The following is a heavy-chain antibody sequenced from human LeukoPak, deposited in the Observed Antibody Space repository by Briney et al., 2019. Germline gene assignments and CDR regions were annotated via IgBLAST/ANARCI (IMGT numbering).Heavy chain of an antibody. CDR3: ARYCTSTSCFLKHVFDS. Sequence: SDPLSLTCTVCGGSISNWGWIDQPPGRGLEWIGRIYYSGTSYYSPSIKSRVPISADTSKNQFSLELSSVTAADTAVYYCARYCTSTSCFLKHVFDSWGQGTLVTVSS. J-gene: IGHJ4*02. V-gene: IGHV4-39*01. CDR2: IYYSGTS. D-gene: IGHD2-2*01. CDR1: GGSISN.